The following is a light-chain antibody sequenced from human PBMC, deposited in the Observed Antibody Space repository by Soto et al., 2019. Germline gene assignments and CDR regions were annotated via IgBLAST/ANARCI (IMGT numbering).Light chain of an antibody. J-gene: IGKJ5*01. V-gene: IGKV3-11*01. CDR2: DAS. CDR1: QRISIY. Sequence: EIVLTQSPATLSLSPGEIVALSCWSSQRISIYLAWYQQKPGQAPRLLIYDASNRATGIPARFSGSESGTDFTLTISSLEPDDFAVYYCQQRADWPITFGQGTRLEIK. CDR3: QQRADWPIT.